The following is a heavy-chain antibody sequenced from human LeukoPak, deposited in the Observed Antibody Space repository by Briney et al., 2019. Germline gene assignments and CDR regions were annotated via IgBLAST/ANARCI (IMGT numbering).Heavy chain of an antibody. Sequence: ASVKVSCNTSGYTFTSYGISWVRQAPGQGLEYMGWINTYNGHTNYAQKLQGRVTVTTDTSTSTAYLELRSLRSDDTAVYYCARGSYFDYWGQGTLVTVSS. J-gene: IGHJ4*02. CDR3: ARGSYFDY. CDR1: GYTFTSYG. CDR2: INTYNGHT. V-gene: IGHV1-18*01.